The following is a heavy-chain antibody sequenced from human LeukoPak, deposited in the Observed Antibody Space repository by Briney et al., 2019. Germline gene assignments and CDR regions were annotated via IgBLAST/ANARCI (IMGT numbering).Heavy chain of an antibody. J-gene: IGHJ4*02. CDR3: ASHQLRYFDWYTY. Sequence: SETLSLTCTVSGGSISSYYWSWIRQPPGKGLEWIGYIYYSGSTYYNPSLKSRVTISVDTSKNQFSLKLSSVTAADTAVYYCASHQLRYFDWYTYWGQGTLVTVSS. CDR1: GGSISSYY. D-gene: IGHD3-9*01. V-gene: IGHV4-59*08. CDR2: IYYSGST.